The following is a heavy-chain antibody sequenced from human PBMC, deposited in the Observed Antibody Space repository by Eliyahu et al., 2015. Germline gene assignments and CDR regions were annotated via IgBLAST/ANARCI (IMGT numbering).Heavy chain of an antibody. Sequence: QVQLQQWGAGLLKPSEXLSLTXAXYGXSFSGYYWSXIRQPPGKGLEWIGEINHSGTTNYNPSLKSRVTMSVDTSKNQFSLRLSSVTAADTAVYYCARPYSSSLGGLNAFDIWGQGTMVTVSS. V-gene: IGHV4-34*01. CDR1: GXSFSGYY. J-gene: IGHJ3*02. CDR2: INHSGTT. CDR3: ARPYSSSLGGLNAFDI. D-gene: IGHD6-6*01.